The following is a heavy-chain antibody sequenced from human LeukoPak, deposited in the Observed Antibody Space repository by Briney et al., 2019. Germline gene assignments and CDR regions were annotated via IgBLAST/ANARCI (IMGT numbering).Heavy chain of an antibody. CDR2: ISSSSSYI. V-gene: IGHV3-21*01. CDR3: ARDRDYDFWSGYYNPYYYYYGMDV. J-gene: IGHJ6*02. D-gene: IGHD3-3*01. CDR1: GFTFSSYS. Sequence: GGSLSLSCAASGFTFSSYSMNWVRQAPGKGLEWVSSISSSSSYIYYADSVKGRFTISRDNAKNSLYLQMNSLRAEDTAVYYCARDRDYDFWSGYYNPYYYYYGMDVWGQGTTVTVSS.